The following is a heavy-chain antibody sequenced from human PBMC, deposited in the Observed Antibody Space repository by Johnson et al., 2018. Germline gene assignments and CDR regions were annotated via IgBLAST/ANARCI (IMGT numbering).Heavy chain of an antibody. CDR2: INSDGSST. J-gene: IGHJ6*02. Sequence: EVQLVESGGGLVQPGGSLRLSCAASGFTFSSYWMHWVRQAPGKGLVWVSRINSDGSSTSYADSVKGRFTISRDNAKNTLYLQMNSLRAEDTAVYYCARDPLMVRGVINYYGMDVWGQGTTVTVSS. D-gene: IGHD3-10*01. CDR1: GFTFSSYW. CDR3: ARDPLMVRGVINYYGMDV. V-gene: IGHV3-74*01.